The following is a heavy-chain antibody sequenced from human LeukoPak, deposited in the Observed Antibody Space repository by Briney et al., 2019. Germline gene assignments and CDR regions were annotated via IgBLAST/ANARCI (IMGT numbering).Heavy chain of an antibody. D-gene: IGHD4-17*01. Sequence: PSETLSLTCAVSGYSISSGYYWGWIRRPPGKGLEWIGSIYHSGSTYYNPSLKSRVTISVDTSKNQFSLKLSSVTAADTAVYYCARTSDFYGDYANVGLDYWGQGTLVTVSS. CDR2: IYHSGST. CDR1: GYSISSGYY. V-gene: IGHV4-38-2*01. CDR3: ARTSDFYGDYANVGLDY. J-gene: IGHJ4*02.